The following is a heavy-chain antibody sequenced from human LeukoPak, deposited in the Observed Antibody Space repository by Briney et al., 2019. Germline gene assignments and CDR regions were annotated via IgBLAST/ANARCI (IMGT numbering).Heavy chain of an antibody. J-gene: IGHJ4*02. D-gene: IGHD2-2*03. CDR1: GFTSSSYA. V-gene: IGHV3-23*01. CDR2: ISGSGGST. CDR3: AKDLDIVVVPAAVYFDY. Sequence: PGGSLRLSCAASGFTSSSYAMRWVRQAPGKGLEWVSAISGSGGSTYYADSVRGRFTISRDNSKNTLYLQMNSLRAEDTAVYYCAKDLDIVVVPAAVYFDYWGQGTLVTVSS.